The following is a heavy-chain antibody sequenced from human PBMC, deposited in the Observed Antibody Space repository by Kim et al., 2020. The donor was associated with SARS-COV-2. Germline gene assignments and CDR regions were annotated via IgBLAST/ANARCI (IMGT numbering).Heavy chain of an antibody. CDR3: ARGAKQQQLVVYY. V-gene: IGHV4-30-2*01. J-gene: IGHJ4*02. CDR2: IYHSGST. CDR1: GGSISSGGYS. Sequence: SETLSLTCAVSGGSISSGGYSWSWIRQPPGKGLEWIGYIYHSGSTYYNPSLKSRVTISVDRSKYQFSLKLSSVTAADTAVYYCARGAKQQQLVVYYWGQGTLVTVSS. D-gene: IGHD6-13*01.